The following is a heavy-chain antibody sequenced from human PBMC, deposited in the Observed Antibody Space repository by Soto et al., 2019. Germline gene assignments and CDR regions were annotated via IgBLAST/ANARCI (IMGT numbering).Heavy chain of an antibody. J-gene: IGHJ2*01. Sequence: GASVKVSCKASGYTFTSYAMHWVRQAPRQRLEWMGWINAGNGNTKYSQKFQGRVTITRDTSASTAYMELSSLRSEDTAVYYCARGGSLYWYFDLWGRGTQVTVSS. V-gene: IGHV1-3*01. CDR2: INAGNGNT. CDR3: ARGGSLYWYFDL. D-gene: IGHD1-26*01. CDR1: GYTFTSYA.